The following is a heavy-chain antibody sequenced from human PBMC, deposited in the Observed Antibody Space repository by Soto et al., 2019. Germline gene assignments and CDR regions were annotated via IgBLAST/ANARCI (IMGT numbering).Heavy chain of an antibody. J-gene: IGHJ4*02. Sequence: ASVKVSCKASGYSFAIYGFSWVRQDPGQGLECVGWISAHNGDTHYSQKFQGRVTLTKDTSTNTGHMELRSLTSDDTAVYFCATEPIYYNDGSGYYPLGHWGQGTLVTVSS. CDR3: ATEPIYYNDGSGYYPLGH. D-gene: IGHD3-22*01. V-gene: IGHV1-18*04. CDR2: ISAHNGDT. CDR1: GYSFAIYG.